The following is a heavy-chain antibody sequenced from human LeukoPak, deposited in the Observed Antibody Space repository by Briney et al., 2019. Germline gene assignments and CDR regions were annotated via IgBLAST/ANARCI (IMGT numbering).Heavy chain of an antibody. CDR3: ARLSSTLYYGMDV. V-gene: IGHV4-59*08. J-gene: IGHJ6*02. D-gene: IGHD6-6*01. CDR1: GGSISSYY. CDR2: IQNSAIYRAKI. Sequence: PSETLSLTCAVSGGSISSYYWTWIRQPPGKGLEWVGYIQNSAIYRAKIKSSPSLQSRVSLSIDTSKNQVSLKVDSVTVADTAVYYCARLSSTLYYGMDVWGQGTAVTVSS.